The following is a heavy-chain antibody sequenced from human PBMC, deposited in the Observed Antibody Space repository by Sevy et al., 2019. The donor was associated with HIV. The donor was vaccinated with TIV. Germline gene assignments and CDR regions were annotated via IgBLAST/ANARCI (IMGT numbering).Heavy chain of an antibody. Sequence: ASVKVSCKASGYTFTSYGISWVRQAPGQGLEWMGWISAYNGNTDYAQKLQGRVTMTTDTSTSTAYMELRSLRSDDTAVYYCARDRGIAVAGYRNWFDPWGQGTLVTVSS. J-gene: IGHJ5*02. V-gene: IGHV1-18*01. D-gene: IGHD6-19*01. CDR2: ISAYNGNT. CDR3: ARDRGIAVAGYRNWFDP. CDR1: GYTFTSYG.